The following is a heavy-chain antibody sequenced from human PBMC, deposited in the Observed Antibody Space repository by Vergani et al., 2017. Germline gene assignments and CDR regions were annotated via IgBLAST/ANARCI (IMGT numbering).Heavy chain of an antibody. D-gene: IGHD2-15*01. Sequence: EVHLEESGGGLVQPGWSLRLSCAASGFTFGDYYMAWIRLAPGKGLDWVASIKRDGTETFYVDSVKGRFTISRDNAKTTLYLQMNSLRDEDRGVYYCARISGGSAPYLHYWGQGTLVTVAS. CDR2: IKRDGTET. V-gene: IGHV3-7*01. J-gene: IGHJ1*01. CDR1: GFTFGDYY. CDR3: ARISGGSAPYLHY.